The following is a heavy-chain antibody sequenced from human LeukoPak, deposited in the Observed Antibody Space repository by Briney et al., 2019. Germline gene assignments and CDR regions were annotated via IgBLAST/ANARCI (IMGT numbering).Heavy chain of an antibody. CDR3: ARGRLRRFDP. CDR2: IYYSGST. CDR1: GGSISSSSYY. J-gene: IGHJ5*02. V-gene: IGHV4-39*07. D-gene: IGHD2-8*01. Sequence: SETLSLTCTVSGGSISSSSYYWGWIRQPPGKGLEWIGSIYYSGSTYYNPSLKSRVTISVDTSKNQFSLKLSSVTAADTAVYSCARGRLRRFDPWGQGTLVTVSS.